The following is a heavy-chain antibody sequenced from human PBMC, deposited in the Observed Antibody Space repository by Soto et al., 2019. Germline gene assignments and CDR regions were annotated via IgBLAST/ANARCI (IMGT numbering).Heavy chain of an antibody. CDR1: GGTFSSYA. CDR2: IIPIFGTA. J-gene: IGHJ6*02. D-gene: IGHD4-17*01. V-gene: IGHV1-69*06. Sequence: GASVTVSCKASGGTFSSYAISWVRQAPGQGLEWMGGIIPIFGTANYAQKFQGRVTITADKSTSTAYMELSSLRSEDTAVYYCANRFYDYGGNPQGMDVWGQGTTVTVSS. CDR3: ANRFYDYGGNPQGMDV.